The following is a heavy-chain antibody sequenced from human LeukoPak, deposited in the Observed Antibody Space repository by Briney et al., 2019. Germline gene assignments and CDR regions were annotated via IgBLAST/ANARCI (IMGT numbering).Heavy chain of an antibody. CDR3: ARPGLAQQLANAFDI. J-gene: IGHJ3*02. CDR1: GFTLSDYY. CDR2: ISSSGSTI. Sequence: GGSLRLSCAASGFTLSDYYMSWIRQAPGKGLEWVSYISSSGSTIYYADSVKGRFTISRDNAKNSLYLQMNSLRAEVTAVYYCARPGLAQQLANAFDIWGQGTMDTVSS. D-gene: IGHD6-13*01. V-gene: IGHV3-11*01.